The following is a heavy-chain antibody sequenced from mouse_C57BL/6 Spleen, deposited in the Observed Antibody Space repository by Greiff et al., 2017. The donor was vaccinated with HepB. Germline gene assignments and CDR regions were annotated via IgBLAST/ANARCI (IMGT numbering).Heavy chain of an antibody. V-gene: IGHV1-66*01. CDR3: ARETAYYAMDY. D-gene: IGHD3-2*01. J-gene: IGHJ4*01. CDR1: GYSFTSYY. Sequence: VQLQQSGPELVKPGASVKISCKASGYSFTSYYIHWVKQRPGQGLEWIGWIYPGSGNTKYHEKFKGKATLTADTSSSTAYMQLSSLTSEDSAVYYCARETAYYAMDYWGQGTSVTVSS. CDR2: IYPGSGNT.